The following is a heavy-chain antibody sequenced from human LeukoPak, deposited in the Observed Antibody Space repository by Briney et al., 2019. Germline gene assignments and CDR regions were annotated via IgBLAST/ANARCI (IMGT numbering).Heavy chain of an antibody. CDR2: SGSGGST. CDR3: AKDFWSGYYPNY. J-gene: IGHJ4*02. V-gene: IGHV3-23*01. CDR1: GFTFSSYA. D-gene: IGHD3-3*01. Sequence: GGSRRLSCAASGFTFSSYAMSWVRQAPGKGWEWVSGSGSGGSTYYADSVKGRFTISRDNSKNTLYLQMNSLRAEDTAVYYCAKDFWSGYYPNYWGQGTLVTVSS.